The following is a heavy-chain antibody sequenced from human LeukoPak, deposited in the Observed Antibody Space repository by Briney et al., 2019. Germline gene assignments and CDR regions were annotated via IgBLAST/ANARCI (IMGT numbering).Heavy chain of an antibody. CDR3: AREKGGILWFGELL. CDR1: GFTVSSKY. J-gene: IGHJ4*02. Sequence: GGSLRLSCAASGFTVSSKYMSWVRQAPGKGLEWVSVIYSGGSTYYADSVKGRFTISRDNAKNTLYLQMDRLRVDDTAVYYCAREKGGILWFGELLGGQGTLVTVSS. V-gene: IGHV3-53*01. CDR2: IYSGGST. D-gene: IGHD3-10*01.